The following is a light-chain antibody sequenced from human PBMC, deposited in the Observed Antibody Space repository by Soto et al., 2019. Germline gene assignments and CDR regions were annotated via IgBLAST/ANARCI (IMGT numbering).Light chain of an antibody. CDR3: QQYGSSPLT. Sequence: LSPGERATLSCRASQSVSSSYLAWYQQKPGQAPRPLIYGASSRATGIPDRFSGSGSGTDFTLTVSRLEPEDFAVYSCQQYGSSPLTFGGGTKVDIK. CDR2: GAS. J-gene: IGKJ4*01. CDR1: QSVSSSY. V-gene: IGKV3-20*01.